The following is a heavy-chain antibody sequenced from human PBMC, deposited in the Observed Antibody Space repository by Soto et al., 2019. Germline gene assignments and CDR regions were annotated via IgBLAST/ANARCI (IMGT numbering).Heavy chain of an antibody. V-gene: IGHV1-69*06. J-gene: IGHJ4*02. CDR2: IIPIFYTT. D-gene: IGHD6-19*01. CDR1: GGTFSSYT. Sequence: QVLLVQSGAEVKKPGSSVKVSCKASGGTFSSYTINWVRQAPGQGLEWMGGIIPIFYTTNYAQKFQGRVTITADKSTSTAYMELSSRRSEDTAVYYCASRNSGNDYWGQGTLVTVSS. CDR3: ASRNSGNDY.